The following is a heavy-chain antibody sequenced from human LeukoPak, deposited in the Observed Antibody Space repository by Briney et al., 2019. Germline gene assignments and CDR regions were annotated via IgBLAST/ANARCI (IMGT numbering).Heavy chain of an antibody. CDR3: AKDFTFDYSNLDY. Sequence: GGSLRLSCAASGFTFSSYGMHWVRQAPGKGLEWVAVISYDGSNKYYADSVKGRFTISRDNSKNTLYLQMNSLRAEDTAVYYCAKDFTFDYSNLDYWGQGTLVTVSS. D-gene: IGHD4-11*01. V-gene: IGHV3-30*18. CDR1: GFTFSSYG. J-gene: IGHJ4*02. CDR2: ISYDGSNK.